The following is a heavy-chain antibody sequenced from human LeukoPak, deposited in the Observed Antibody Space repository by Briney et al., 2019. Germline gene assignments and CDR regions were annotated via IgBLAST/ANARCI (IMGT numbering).Heavy chain of an antibody. J-gene: IGHJ4*02. D-gene: IGHD3-22*01. CDR2: ISSSGSTI. V-gene: IGHV3-48*01. CDR3: ATEGYYYDSGGFSLFDY. CDR1: GFTFSRYN. Sequence: GGSLRLSCAASGFTFSRYNMNWVRQAPGKALEFISHISSSGSTIYCADSVKGRFTISRDNTKNSFYLQMNSLRAEDTAVYYCATEGYYYDSGGFSLFDYWGQGTLVTVSS.